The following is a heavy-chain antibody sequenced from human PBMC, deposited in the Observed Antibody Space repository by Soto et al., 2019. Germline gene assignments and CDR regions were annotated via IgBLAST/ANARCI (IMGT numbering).Heavy chain of an antibody. CDR1: GFSLSNSGVG. J-gene: IGHJ6*03. D-gene: IGHD4-4*01. CDR3: ATYTVPTYLDV. CDR2: LYWDDDR. Sequence: QITLRESGPTLVKPAQTLTLTCTVSGFSLSNSGVGVGWIRQPQGKALEWLGLLYWDDDRRYSPSLRSRLTLTKDTSKDQVVLTVTNLVPGDTATYFCATYTVPTYLDVWGNVTTVTVAS. V-gene: IGHV2-5*02.